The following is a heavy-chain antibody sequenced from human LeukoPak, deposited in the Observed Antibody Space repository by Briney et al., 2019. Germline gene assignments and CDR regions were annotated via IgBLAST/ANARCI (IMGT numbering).Heavy chain of an antibody. CDR3: ARDGYLGYFQH. D-gene: IGHD5-12*01. V-gene: IGHV1-18*04. CDR1: GYTFTGYY. J-gene: IGHJ1*01. CDR2: ISAYNGNT. Sequence: ASVKVSCKASGYTFTGYYMHWVRQAPGQGLEWMGWISAYNGNTNYAQKLQGRVTMTTDTSTTTAYMELRSLRSDDTAVYYCARDGYLGYFQHWGQGTLVTVSS.